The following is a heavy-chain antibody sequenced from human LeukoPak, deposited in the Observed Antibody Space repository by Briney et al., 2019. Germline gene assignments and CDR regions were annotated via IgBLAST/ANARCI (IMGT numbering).Heavy chain of an antibody. V-gene: IGHV3-30*18. CDR1: GFTFSSYG. Sequence: PGRSLRLSCAASGFTFSSYGMHWVRQAPGKGLEWVAVISYDGSNKYYADSVKGRFTISRDNSKNTLYLQMNSLRAEATAVYYCAKDIGYSSPYYYYYMDVWGKGTTVTVSS. J-gene: IGHJ6*03. CDR2: ISYDGSNK. D-gene: IGHD5-18*01. CDR3: AKDIGYSSPYYYYYMDV.